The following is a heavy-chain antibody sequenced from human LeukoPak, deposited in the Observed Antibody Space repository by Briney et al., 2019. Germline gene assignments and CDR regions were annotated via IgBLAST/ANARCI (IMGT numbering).Heavy chain of an antibody. CDR3: ARDNQDSSSWYLNWFDP. Sequence: GGSLRLSCAASGFTVSSNYMSWVRQAPGKGLEWVSVIYSGGSTYYADSVKGRFTISRDNSKNTLYLQMNSLRAEDTAVYYCARDNQDSSSWYLNWFDPWGQGTLVTVS. V-gene: IGHV3-66*01. J-gene: IGHJ5*02. CDR2: IYSGGST. CDR1: GFTVSSNY. D-gene: IGHD6-13*01.